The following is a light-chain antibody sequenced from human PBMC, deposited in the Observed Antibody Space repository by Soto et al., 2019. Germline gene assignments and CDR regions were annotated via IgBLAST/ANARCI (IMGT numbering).Light chain of an antibody. CDR2: QTS. CDR3: QPYNNWPRT. CDR1: QYINTR. J-gene: IGKJ4*01. V-gene: IGKV3D-15*01. Sequence: EIVLTQSPATLSSFPGDRVTLSCRASQYINTRLAWYQHRPGQAPRLLIYQTSTRATGIPARFSGSGSGTEFTLSISSLQSEDFAVYYCQPYNNWPRTFGGGTKV.